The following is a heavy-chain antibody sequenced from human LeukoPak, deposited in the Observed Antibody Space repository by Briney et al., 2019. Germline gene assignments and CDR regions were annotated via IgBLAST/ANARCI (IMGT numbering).Heavy chain of an antibody. V-gene: IGHV1-69*01. D-gene: IGHD3-10*01. CDR2: INPIFNIL. CDR3: AAGRRLGELFFDY. CDR1: EGTFGGYS. Sequence: SVKVSCKASEGTFGGYSIDWVRQAPGQGLDWVGGINPIFNILYYAQNFQGRVTITANESTNTAYLELDSLKHDDTAVYYCAAGRRLGELFFDYWGQGTLVTVSS. J-gene: IGHJ4*02.